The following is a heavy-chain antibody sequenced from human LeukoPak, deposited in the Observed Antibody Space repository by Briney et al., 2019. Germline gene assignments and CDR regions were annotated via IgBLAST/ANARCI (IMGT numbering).Heavy chain of an antibody. CDR2: ISWNSGSI. CDR3: AKDIRSYYGSGSYYSPTFDY. CDR1: GFTLYDYA. Sequence: AGRSLRLSCAASGFTLYDYAMHWVRRAPGKGLEWVSGISWNSGSIGYADSVRGRFTISRDNAKSSLYLQMNSLRAEDTALYYCAKDIRSYYGSGSYYSPTFDYWGQGTLVTVSS. D-gene: IGHD3-10*01. V-gene: IGHV3-9*01. J-gene: IGHJ4*02.